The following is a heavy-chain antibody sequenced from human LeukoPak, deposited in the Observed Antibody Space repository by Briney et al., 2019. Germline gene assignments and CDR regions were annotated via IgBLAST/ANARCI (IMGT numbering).Heavy chain of an antibody. V-gene: IGHV4-4*07. CDR2: IYTSGST. CDR3: ARDRNDYGGNWAFDY. J-gene: IGHJ4*02. Sequence: SETLSLTCTVSGGSISSYYWSWIRQPAGKGLEWIGRIYTSGSTNYNPSLKSRVTMSVDTSKNQFSLKLSFVTAADTAVYYCARDRNDYGGNWAFDYWGQGTLVTVSS. CDR1: GGSISSYY. D-gene: IGHD4-23*01.